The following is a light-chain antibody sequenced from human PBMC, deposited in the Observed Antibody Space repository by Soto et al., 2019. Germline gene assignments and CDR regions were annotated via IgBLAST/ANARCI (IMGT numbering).Light chain of an antibody. CDR1: SSDVGGYNY. CDR2: DVS. V-gene: IGLV2-14*01. Sequence: QSALTQPASVSGSPGQSITISCTGTSSDVGGYNYVSWYQQHPGKAPKLMIYDVSNRPSGVSNRFSGSKSGNTPSQTISGLQAEDEADYYCSSYTSSSTLVVFGGGTKLTVL. CDR3: SSYTSSSTLVV. J-gene: IGLJ2*01.